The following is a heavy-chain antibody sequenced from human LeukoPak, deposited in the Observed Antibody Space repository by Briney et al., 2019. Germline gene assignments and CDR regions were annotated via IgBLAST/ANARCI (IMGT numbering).Heavy chain of an antibody. J-gene: IGHJ4*02. CDR1: GYTFSDYY. Sequence: ASVKVSCKASGYTFSDYYMHWVRQAPGQGLEWMGRINPNSGGTNYAQKFQGRVTMTRDTSITTAYMELSRLRSGDTGVYYCARDGDGNPPDYWGQGTLVTVSS. CDR2: INPNSGGT. CDR3: ARDGDGNPPDY. D-gene: IGHD4-23*01. V-gene: IGHV1-2*05.